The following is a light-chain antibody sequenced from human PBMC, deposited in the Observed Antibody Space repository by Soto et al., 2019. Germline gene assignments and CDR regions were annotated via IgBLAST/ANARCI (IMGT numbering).Light chain of an antibody. CDR3: QRYNTDST. V-gene: IGKV1-5*03. CDR1: QSVSSW. CDR2: KAA. Sequence: DIQMTQSPSTLSASVGDRVTITCRASQSVSSWLAWYQQKPWKAPKRLISKAATLESGVPSRFSGSGSGTGFTLTISSLQPDDFATYYSQRYNTDSTVGGGTKVEIK. J-gene: IGKJ4*01.